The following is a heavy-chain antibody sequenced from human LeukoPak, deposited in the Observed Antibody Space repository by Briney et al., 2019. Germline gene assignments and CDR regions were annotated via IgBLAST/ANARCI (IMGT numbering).Heavy chain of an antibody. CDR2: IKPSDGST. CDR3: VREPPESYRFDY. V-gene: IGHV1-46*01. CDR1: GYTFSNYY. J-gene: IGHJ4*02. D-gene: IGHD2-2*01. Sequence: ASVKVSCKTSGYTFSNYYLHWVRQAPGQGPEWMGIIKPSDGSTQYPQKFQGRVTMTRDMSASTVYMELSSLTSEDTAMYYCVREPPESYRFDYWGQGAPVTVSS.